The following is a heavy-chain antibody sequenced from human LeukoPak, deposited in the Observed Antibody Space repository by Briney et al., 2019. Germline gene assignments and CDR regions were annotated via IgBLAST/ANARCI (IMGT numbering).Heavy chain of an antibody. D-gene: IGHD2-15*01. CDR1: GFTFSGYA. CDR2: ISGSGGST. CDR3: AKYGVSPSGAFDPRDPFDI. V-gene: IGHV3-23*01. Sequence: GGSLRLSCAASGFTFSGYAMSWVRQAPGKGLEWVSLISGSGGSTYYADSVKGRFTISRDNSKNTLYLQMNSLRAEDTAIYYCAKYGVSPSGAFDPRDPFDIWGQGTMVTVSS. J-gene: IGHJ3*02.